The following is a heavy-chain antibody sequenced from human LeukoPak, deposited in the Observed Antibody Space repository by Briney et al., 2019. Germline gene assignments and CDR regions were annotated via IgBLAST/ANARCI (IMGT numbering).Heavy chain of an antibody. CDR2: ISGSGGST. Sequence: GGSLRLSCVVSGITLSNYGMSWVREAPGKGLEWVAGISGSGGSTNYADSVKGRFTISRDNPKNTLYLQMNSLRAEDTAVYFCAKRGVVIRVILVGFHKEAYYFDSWGQGALVTVSS. J-gene: IGHJ4*02. CDR1: GITLSNYG. D-gene: IGHD3-22*01. CDR3: AKRGVVIRVILVGFHKEAYYFDS. V-gene: IGHV3-23*01.